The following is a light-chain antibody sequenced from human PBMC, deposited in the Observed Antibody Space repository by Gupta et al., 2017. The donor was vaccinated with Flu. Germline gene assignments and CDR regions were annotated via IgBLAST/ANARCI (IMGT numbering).Light chain of an antibody. J-gene: IGKJ1*01. Sequence: PSTLSASVGDRVTITCRASQSISSWLAWYLQKPGKAPKLLIYKASNLENGVPSRFSGRGSGTEFTLTISSLQPDDFATYYCQQYNSYSWTFSQGTRVDIK. CDR3: QQYNSYSWT. CDR2: KAS. CDR1: QSISSW. V-gene: IGKV1-5*03.